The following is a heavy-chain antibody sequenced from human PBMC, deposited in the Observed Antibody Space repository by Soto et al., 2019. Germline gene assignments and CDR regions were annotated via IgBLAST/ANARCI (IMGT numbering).Heavy chain of an antibody. J-gene: IGHJ3*02. CDR1: GGSVSSGSYY. V-gene: IGHV4-61*01. CDR2: IHYSGST. CDR3: ARSSYHDTRSYYYHAFDM. Sequence: SETLSLTCTVSGGSVSSGSYYWSWIRQPPGKGLEWIGYIHYSGSTNYNPSLKSRVTISIDMSKIQFSLKLSSVTAADTAVYFCARSSYHDTRSYYYHAFDMWGQGTLVTVSS. D-gene: IGHD3-22*01.